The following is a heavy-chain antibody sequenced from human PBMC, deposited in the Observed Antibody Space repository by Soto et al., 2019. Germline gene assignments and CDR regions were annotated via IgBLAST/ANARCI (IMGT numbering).Heavy chain of an antibody. Sequence: EVQLLESGGGLVQPGGSLSLSCAASGFTFSNYAMAWVRQAPGKGLEWVAAISRSGGNRFYADSVKGSFTLSRDNSRRTLYLQMNSLGAEDTAVYYCAKFPQWRLLAGLSGDFDLWGRGTLFTVSS. CDR2: ISRSGGNR. CDR1: GFTFSNYA. J-gene: IGHJ2*01. CDR3: AKFPQWRLLAGLSGDFDL. D-gene: IGHD2-21*02. V-gene: IGHV3-23*01.